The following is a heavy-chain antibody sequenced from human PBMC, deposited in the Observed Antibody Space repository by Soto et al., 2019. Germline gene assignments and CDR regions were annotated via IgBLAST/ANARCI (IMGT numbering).Heavy chain of an antibody. CDR3: ARHYRHYYDSSGYYGWFDP. CDR2: IYPGDSDT. J-gene: IGHJ5*02. V-gene: IGHV5-51*01. Sequence: EVQLVQSGAEVKKPGESLKISCKGSGYSFTSYWIGWVRQMPGKGLEWMGIIYPGDSDTRYSPSFQGQVTISADKPISTAYLQWSSLKASDTAMYYCARHYRHYYDSSGYYGWFDPWGQGTLVTVSS. CDR1: GYSFTSYW. D-gene: IGHD3-22*01.